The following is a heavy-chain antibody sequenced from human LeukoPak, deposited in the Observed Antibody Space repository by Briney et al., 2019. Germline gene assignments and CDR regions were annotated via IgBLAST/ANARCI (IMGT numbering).Heavy chain of an antibody. J-gene: IGHJ6*02. V-gene: IGHV3-7*03. CDR1: GFTFSGYW. D-gene: IGHD3-16*01. Sequence: GGSLRLSCAASGFTFSGYWMHWVRQAPGKGLEWVASINHNGNVNYYVDSVKGRFTISRDNAKNSLYPQMSNLRAEDTAVYFCARGGGLDVWRQGATVTVSS. CDR3: ARGGGLDV. CDR2: INHNGNVN.